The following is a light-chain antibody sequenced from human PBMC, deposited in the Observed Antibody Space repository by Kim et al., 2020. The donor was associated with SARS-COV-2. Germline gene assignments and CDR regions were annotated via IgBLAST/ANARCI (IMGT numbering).Light chain of an antibody. CDR2: GAV. CDR3: HQYDTSPLT. V-gene: IGKV3-20*01. J-gene: IGKJ4*01. Sequence: SPGERATLTRRASQTVTSDYLAWYQQRPGQAPRLLIYGAVSRATGIPDRFSGSGSGTDFTLIISRLEPEDFAVYYCHQYDTSPLTFGGGTKVDIK. CDR1: QTVTSDY.